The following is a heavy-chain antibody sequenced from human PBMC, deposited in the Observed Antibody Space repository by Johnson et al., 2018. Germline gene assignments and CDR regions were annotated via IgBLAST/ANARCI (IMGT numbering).Heavy chain of an antibody. CDR2: IYSVGST. J-gene: IGHJ3*02. CDR1: GFTVSSDY. D-gene: IGHD4-17*01. Sequence: VQLVESGGGLVQPGGSLRLSCAASGFTVSSDYMTWVRQAPGKGLEWVSVIYSVGSTYYADSVKGRFTISRDISKNTLYPQMNSLRAEDTAVYFCARTTRGAFDIWGQGTAVTVSS. CDR3: ARTTRGAFDI. V-gene: IGHV3-66*02.